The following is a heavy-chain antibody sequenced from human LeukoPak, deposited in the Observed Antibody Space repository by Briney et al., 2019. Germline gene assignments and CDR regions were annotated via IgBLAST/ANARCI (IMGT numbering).Heavy chain of an antibody. CDR3: AKETVAAPPIDL. J-gene: IGHJ1*01. Sequence: GGSLSPSCTASGFTFSSYAMSWVRQAPGKGLEWVSAISGSVYSTYYADSVKGHFTISRDNSKTTLYLQMNSLRAEDTAVYYCAKETVAAPPIDLWAQDPLVTVSS. CDR1: GFTFSSYA. V-gene: IGHV3-23*01. D-gene: IGHD6-19*01. CDR2: ISGSVYST.